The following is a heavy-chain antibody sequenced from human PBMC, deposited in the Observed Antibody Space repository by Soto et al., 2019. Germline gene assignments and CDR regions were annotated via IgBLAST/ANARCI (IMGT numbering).Heavy chain of an antibody. CDR1: GFSFSSYW. D-gene: IGHD3-16*01. V-gene: IGHV3-7*04. CDR3: LRDGGLT. J-gene: IGHJ5*02. Sequence: EVQLVESGGDLVQPGGSLRLSCAASGFSFSSYWMSWVRQAPGKGLEWVAHMNQDGSDKYYVDSVKGRFTISRDNTKNSLFLQMNSRRAEDTAVYYCLRDGGLTWGQGTLVTVSS. CDR2: MNQDGSDK.